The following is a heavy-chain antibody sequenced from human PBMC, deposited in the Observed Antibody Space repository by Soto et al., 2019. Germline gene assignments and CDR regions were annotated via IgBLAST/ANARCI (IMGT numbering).Heavy chain of an antibody. CDR2: INSDGSST. CDR1: GFTFSSYW. J-gene: IGHJ3*02. V-gene: IGHV3-74*01. CDR3: ARPGIILEYDFDI. D-gene: IGHD3-10*01. Sequence: GGSLRLSCAASGFTFSSYWMHWVRQAPGKGLVWVSRINSDGSSTSYADSVKGRFTISRDNAKNTLYLQMNSLRAEDTAVYYCARPGIILEYDFDIWGQGTMVTVSS.